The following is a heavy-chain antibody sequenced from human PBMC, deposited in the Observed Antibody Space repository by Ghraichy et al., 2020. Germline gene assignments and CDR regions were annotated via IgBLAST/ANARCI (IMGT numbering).Heavy chain of an antibody. D-gene: IGHD6-19*01. Sequence: SQTLSLTCTVSGGSISSSSYYWGWIRRPPGKGLEWIGSIYYSGSTYYNPSLKSRVTISVDTSKNQFSLKLSSVTAADTAVYYCARHPISGWYVGGLDYWGQGTLVTVSS. CDR2: IYYSGST. J-gene: IGHJ4*02. V-gene: IGHV4-39*01. CDR1: GGSISSSSYY. CDR3: ARHPISGWYVGGLDY.